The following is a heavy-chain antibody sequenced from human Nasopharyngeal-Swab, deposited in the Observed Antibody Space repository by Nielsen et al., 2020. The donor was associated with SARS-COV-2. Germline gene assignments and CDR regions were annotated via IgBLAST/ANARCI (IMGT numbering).Heavy chain of an antibody. D-gene: IGHD3-3*01. V-gene: IGHV3-13*01. CDR2: IGTEGDT. J-gene: IGHJ6*03. CDR1: GFTFSSYD. Sequence: GGSLRLSCAASGFTFSSYDMHWVRQVTVKGLEWVSSIGTEGDTHYPDSLKGRFTISRENAKSSLYLQMNIVRAEDTGVYYCARARGINLGLGVVGDMDVWGKGTTVTVSS. CDR3: ARARGINLGLGVVGDMDV.